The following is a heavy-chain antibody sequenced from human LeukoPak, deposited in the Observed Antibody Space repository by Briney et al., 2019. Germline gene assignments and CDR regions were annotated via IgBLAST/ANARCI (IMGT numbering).Heavy chain of an antibody. CDR3: ARVGGGFEGFDYFDY. CDR1: GFTFDDYG. CDR2: INWNGGST. V-gene: IGHV3-20*04. Sequence: PGGSLRLSCAASGFTFDDYGMSWVRQAPGKGLEWVSGINWNGGSTGYADSVKGRFTISRDNAKNSLYLQMNRLRAEDTALYYCARVGGGFEGFDYFDYWGQGTLVTVSS. J-gene: IGHJ4*02. D-gene: IGHD3-10*01.